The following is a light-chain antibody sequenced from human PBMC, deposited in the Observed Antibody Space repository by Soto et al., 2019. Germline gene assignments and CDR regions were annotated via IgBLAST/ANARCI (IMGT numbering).Light chain of an antibody. V-gene: IGKV4-1*01. Sequence: DIVMTQSPDSLAVSLGERATINCKSSQSVLYSSNNKNYLAWYQQKPGKPPKLLIYWASTRESGVPDRFSGSGSVTDFTLTISSVQAEDVAVYYCQQYYSTPWTFGHGTKVEIK. J-gene: IGKJ1*01. CDR3: QQYYSTPWT. CDR1: QSVLYSSNNKNY. CDR2: WAS.